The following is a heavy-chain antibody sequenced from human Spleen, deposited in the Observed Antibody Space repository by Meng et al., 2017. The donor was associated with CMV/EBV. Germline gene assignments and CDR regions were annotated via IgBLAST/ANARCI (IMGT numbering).Heavy chain of an antibody. V-gene: IGHV3-74*03. D-gene: IGHD3-16*01. J-gene: IGHJ4*02. CDR3: ARAWGH. Sequence: GGSLRLSCAASGFTLRSYWMHWVRQVPGKGLVWVSRISSDGSSTTYADSVKGRFTISRDNTKNTVHLHMNSLRAEDTAVYYCARAWGHWGQGTLVTVSS. CDR2: ISSDGSST. CDR1: GFTLRSYW.